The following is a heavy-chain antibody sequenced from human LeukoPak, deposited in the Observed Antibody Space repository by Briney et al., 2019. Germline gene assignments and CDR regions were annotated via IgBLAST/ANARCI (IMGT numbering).Heavy chain of an antibody. CDR1: GGSFSGYY. J-gene: IGHJ3*02. D-gene: IGHD7-27*01. CDR2: INHSGRT. Sequence: SETLSLTCAVYGGSFSGYYWSWIRQPPGKGLEWIGEINHSGRTNYNPSLKSRVTISVDTSKNQFSLKLSSVTAADTAVYYCARDLRGPGESAFDIWGQGTMVTVSS. CDR3: ARDLRGPGESAFDI. V-gene: IGHV4-34*01.